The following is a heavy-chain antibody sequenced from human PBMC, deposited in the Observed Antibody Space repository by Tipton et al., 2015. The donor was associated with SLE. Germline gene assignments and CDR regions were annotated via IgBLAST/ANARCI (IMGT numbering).Heavy chain of an antibody. CDR1: GGSISSTSYY. D-gene: IGHD3-3*01. CDR3: ARDATIFGVVTFFDY. CDR2: IYYSGST. J-gene: IGHJ4*02. Sequence: TLSLTCTVSGGSISSTSYYWAWIRQPPGKGLEWIGSIYYSGSTYYNPSLKSRVTISVDTSKNQFSLKLSSVTAADTAVYYCARDATIFGVVTFFDYWGQGTLVTVSS. V-gene: IGHV4-39*07.